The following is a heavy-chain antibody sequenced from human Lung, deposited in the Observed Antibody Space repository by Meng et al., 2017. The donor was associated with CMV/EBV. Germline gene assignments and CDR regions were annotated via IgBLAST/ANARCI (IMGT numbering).Heavy chain of an antibody. D-gene: IGHD1-14*01. CDR1: GFSFNRFS. V-gene: IGHV3-30*14. Sequence: GESLKISCAASGFSFNRFSMHWVRQGPGKGLEWVAIVSYDGSQKYYADCVKGRFTIYRYNSKNTVYLQMNSLRAEDTAKFYCVRSYNNNGHTFDFWEQGTXVTVSS. CDR3: VRSYNNNGHTFDF. J-gene: IGHJ4*02. CDR2: VSYDGSQK.